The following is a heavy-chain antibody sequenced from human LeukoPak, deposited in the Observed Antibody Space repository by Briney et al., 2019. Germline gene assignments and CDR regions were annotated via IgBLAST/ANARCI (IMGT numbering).Heavy chain of an antibody. V-gene: IGHV1-69*05. D-gene: IGHD6-13*01. CDR3: ARDQGGIAAFLWFDP. CDR2: IIPISGTA. CDR1: AGTFSSCA. J-gene: IGHJ5*02. Sequence: SGVKLSCKGAAGTFSSCANSRVRQAPGQGLEWMGGIIPISGTAHYAQKFQGRVTITTDESTSTAYMELSSLRSEDTAVYYCARDQGGIAAFLWFDPWGQGTLVTVSS.